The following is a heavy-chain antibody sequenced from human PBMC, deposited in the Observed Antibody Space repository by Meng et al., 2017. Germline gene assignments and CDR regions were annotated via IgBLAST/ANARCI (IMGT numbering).Heavy chain of an antibody. CDR2: IYYSGST. CDR3: ARDRLWVRKNWFDP. J-gene: IGHJ5*02. CDR1: GGSSRSSSYY. Sequence: LQPREAGPGLVKPSAILSPTCTVSGGSSRSSSYYWGWIRQPPGKGLEWIGSIYYSGSTYYNPSLKSRVTISVDTSKNQFSLKLSSVTAADTAVYYCARDRLWVRKNWFDPWGQGTLVTVSS. D-gene: IGHD5-12*01. V-gene: IGHV4-39*07.